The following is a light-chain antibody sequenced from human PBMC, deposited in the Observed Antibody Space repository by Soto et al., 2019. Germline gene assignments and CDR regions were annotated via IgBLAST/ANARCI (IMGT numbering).Light chain of an antibody. CDR2: GAS. CDR3: RQYNNWPQG. Sequence: EIVMTQSPATLSVSPGERATLSCRASQSVSSNFAWYQQKPGQAPRLLIYGASTRATGIPARFSGSGAGTEFTLTISSLQSEDFAVYNCRQYNNWPQGFGQGTKLEIK. V-gene: IGKV3-15*01. J-gene: IGKJ2*01. CDR1: QSVSSN.